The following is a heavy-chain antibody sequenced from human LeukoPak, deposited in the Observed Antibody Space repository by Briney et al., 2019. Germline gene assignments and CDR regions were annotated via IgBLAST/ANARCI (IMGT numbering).Heavy chain of an antibody. Sequence: SETLSLTCTVSGVSISSSSYYWGWIRQPPGKGLEWIGSIYYSGSTYYNPSLKSRVTISVDTSKNQFSLKLSSVTAADTAVYYCARFRQYCSSTSCFYWYFDLWGRGTLVTVSS. V-gene: IGHV4-39*01. D-gene: IGHD2-2*01. CDR1: GVSISSSSYY. CDR3: ARFRQYCSSTSCFYWYFDL. CDR2: IYYSGST. J-gene: IGHJ2*01.